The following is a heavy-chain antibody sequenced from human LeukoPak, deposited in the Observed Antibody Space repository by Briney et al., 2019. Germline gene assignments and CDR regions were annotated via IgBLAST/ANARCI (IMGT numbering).Heavy chain of an antibody. V-gene: IGHV3-48*01. J-gene: IGHJ4*02. CDR3: ARDLTYYDYAWGSYPTDY. CDR1: GFTFSSYS. Sequence: GGSLRLSCAASGFTFSSYSMNWVRQAPGKGLEWVSYISSLSGTINYADSVKGRFIISRDNAKNSMFLQMNSLRAEDTAVYYCARDLTYYDYAWGSYPTDYWGQGTLVTVSS. D-gene: IGHD3-16*02. CDR2: ISSLSGTI.